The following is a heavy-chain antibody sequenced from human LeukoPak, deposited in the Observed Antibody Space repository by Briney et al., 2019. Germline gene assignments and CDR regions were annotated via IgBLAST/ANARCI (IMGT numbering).Heavy chain of an antibody. V-gene: IGHV3-23*01. CDR1: GFTFNRFY. D-gene: IGHD2-15*01. J-gene: IGHJ6*02. CDR2: ISGSGGST. CDR3: AKDIVYSSYGMDV. Sequence: GGSLRLSCSASGFTFNRFYLHWVRQAPGKGLEWVSAISGSGGSTYYADSVKGRFTISRDNSKNTLYLQMNSLRVEDTAVYYCAKDIVYSSYGMDVWGQGTTVTVSS.